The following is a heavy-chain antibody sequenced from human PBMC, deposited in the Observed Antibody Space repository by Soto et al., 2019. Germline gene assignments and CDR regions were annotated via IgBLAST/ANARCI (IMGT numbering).Heavy chain of an antibody. CDR3: ARHYAVVLYHFDS. Sequence: PSETLSLTCAVSGGSISSSNWWSWVRQPPGKGLEWIGEIYHSGSTNYNPSLKSRVTISVDKSKNQFSLKLSSVTAADTAVYYCARHYAVVLYHFDSWGLGTLVTVS. J-gene: IGHJ4*02. V-gene: IGHV4-4*02. D-gene: IGHD2-15*01. CDR2: IYHSGST. CDR1: GGSISSSNW.